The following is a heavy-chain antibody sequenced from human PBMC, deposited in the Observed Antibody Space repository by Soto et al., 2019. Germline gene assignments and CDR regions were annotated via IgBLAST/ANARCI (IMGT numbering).Heavy chain of an antibody. V-gene: IGHV4-34*01. J-gene: IGHJ4*02. CDR2: INHSGST. CDR3: ARQAARTFYYGSGSSNFDY. Sequence: SETLSLTCAVYGGSFSGYYWSWIRQPPGKGLEWIGEINHSGSTNYNPSLKSRVTISVDTSKNQFSLKLSSVTAADTAVYYCARQAARTFYYGSGSSNFDYWGQGTLVTVSS. CDR1: GGSFSGYY. D-gene: IGHD3-10*01.